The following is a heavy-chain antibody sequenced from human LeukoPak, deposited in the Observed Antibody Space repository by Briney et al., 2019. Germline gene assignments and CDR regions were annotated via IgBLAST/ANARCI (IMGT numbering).Heavy chain of an antibody. V-gene: IGHV3-23*01. D-gene: IGHD6-25*01. CDR2: ISGSGATT. J-gene: IGHJ4*02. CDR1: GFTFSNFA. Sequence: PGGSPRLSCAVSGFTFSNFAMSWVRQAPGKGLEWVSAISGSGATTYYADSVKGRFTISRDNSKNTLYLQMNSLRADDTAVYFCAKRAANGQTYYFDYWGQGTLVTVPS. CDR3: AKRAANGQTYYFDY.